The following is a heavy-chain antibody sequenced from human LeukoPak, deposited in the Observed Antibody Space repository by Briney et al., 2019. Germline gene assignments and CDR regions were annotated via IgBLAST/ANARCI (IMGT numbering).Heavy chain of an antibody. CDR3: ARHAVGDIVVVPAAPQHWFDP. J-gene: IGHJ5*02. V-gene: IGHV4-34*01. CDR1: GGSFSGYY. Sequence: SETLSLTCAVYGGSFSGYYWSWIRQPPGKGLEWIGEINHSGSTNYNPSLKSRVTISVDTSKNQFSLKLSSVTAADTAVYYCARHAVGDIVVVPAAPQHWFDPWGQGTLVTVSS. D-gene: IGHD2-2*01. CDR2: INHSGST.